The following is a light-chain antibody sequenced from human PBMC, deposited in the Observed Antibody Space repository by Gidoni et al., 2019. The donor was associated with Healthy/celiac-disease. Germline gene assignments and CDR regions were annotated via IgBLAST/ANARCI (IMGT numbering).Light chain of an antibody. CDR3: QQYYSNPYT. CDR2: RSS. CDR1: QSVLYSSNKKND. Sequence: DIVMTQSPDSLSVSLGERATINCQSSQSVLYSSNKKNDLAWYQQTPGQPPKLRIYRSSTRESGVPDRFSGSGSGTDFTLTISSLQAEDVAVYYCQQYYSNPYTFGQXTKLEIK. V-gene: IGKV4-1*01. J-gene: IGKJ2*01.